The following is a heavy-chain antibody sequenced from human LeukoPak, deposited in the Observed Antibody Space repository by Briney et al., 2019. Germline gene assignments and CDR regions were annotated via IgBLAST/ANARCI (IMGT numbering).Heavy chain of an antibody. Sequence: GRSLRLSCAASGFTFSSYWMHWVRQAPGEGLVWVSRIDPDDSGSTYADSVKGRFTISRDNAKNTLWLQVNSLRADDTAVYYCAGVRAGGNRAFDVWGQGTVVAVSS. J-gene: IGHJ3*01. D-gene: IGHD4-23*01. CDR2: IDPDDSGS. V-gene: IGHV3-74*01. CDR1: GFTFSSYW. CDR3: AGVRAGGNRAFDV.